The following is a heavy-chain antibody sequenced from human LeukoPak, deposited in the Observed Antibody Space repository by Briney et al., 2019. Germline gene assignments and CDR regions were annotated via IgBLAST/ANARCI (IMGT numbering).Heavy chain of an antibody. V-gene: IGHV3-15*01. J-gene: IGHJ4*02. CDR1: GFTFRNAW. CDR3: TTDNIMGVLWFGEIGGVDY. CDR2: IKSKTDGGTT. D-gene: IGHD3-10*01. Sequence: PGGSLRLSCAASGFTFRNAWMSWVRQAPGKGLEWVGRIKSKTDGGTTDYAAPVKGRFTISRDDSKNTLYLQMNSLKTEDTAVYYCTTDNIMGVLWFGEIGGVDYWGQGTLVTVSS.